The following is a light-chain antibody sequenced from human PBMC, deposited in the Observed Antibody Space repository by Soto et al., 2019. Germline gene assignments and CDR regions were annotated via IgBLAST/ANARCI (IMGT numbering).Light chain of an antibody. CDR3: QHYNYWTLT. Sequence: EIVMTQSPATLSLSPGERATLSCRARQSVGSNLAWYQQKPGQAPRLLIYGASTRAAGVPARFSGSGSGTEGTLTISSLKYEDGAVYYCQHYNYWTLTFGGGTKVDIK. CDR2: GAS. CDR1: QSVGSN. V-gene: IGKV3-15*01. J-gene: IGKJ4*01.